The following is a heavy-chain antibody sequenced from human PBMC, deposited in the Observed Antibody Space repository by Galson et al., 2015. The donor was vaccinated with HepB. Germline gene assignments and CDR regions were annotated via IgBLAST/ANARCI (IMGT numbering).Heavy chain of an antibody. CDR1: RYSFISHW. CDR2: IDPSDSYT. V-gene: IGHV5-10-1*01. D-gene: IGHD5-24*01. CDR3: ARHVQNGYNYLPGDY. J-gene: IGHJ4*02. Sequence: QSGAEVKKPGESLRISCKGSRYSFISHWISWVRQMPGKGLEWMGRIDPSDSYTNYSPSFQGHVTFSADKSITTAYLQWSSLKASDTAMYYCARHVQNGYNYLPGDYWGQGTLVTVSS.